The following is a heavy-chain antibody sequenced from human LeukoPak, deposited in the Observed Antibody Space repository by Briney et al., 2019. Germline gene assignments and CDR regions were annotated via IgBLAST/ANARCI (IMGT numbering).Heavy chain of an antibody. CDR2: IIPIFGTA. J-gene: IGHJ4*02. D-gene: IGHD3-9*01. V-gene: IGHV1-69*01. CDR3: AGGWSGDDILYYFDY. CDR1: GGTFSSYA. Sequence: SVKVSCKASGGTFSSYAISWVRQAPGQGLEWMGGIIPIFGTANYAQKFQGRVTITADESTSTAYMELSSLRSEDTAVYYCAGGWSGDDILYYFDYWGQGTLVTVSS.